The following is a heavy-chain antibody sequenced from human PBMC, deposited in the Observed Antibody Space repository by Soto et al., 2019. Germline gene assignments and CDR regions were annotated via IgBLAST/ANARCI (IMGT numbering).Heavy chain of an antibody. V-gene: IGHV1-69*01. D-gene: IGHD1-26*01. J-gene: IGHJ4*02. Sequence: QVQLVQSGAEVKKPGSSVKVSCKASGGTFSSYAISWVRQAPGQGLEWMGGIIPIFGTANYAQKFQGRVTITADESTSTAYMKMSSLRSEDTAVYYCARGNASIVGATTLDYWGQGTLVTVSS. CDR3: ARGNASIVGATTLDY. CDR2: IIPIFGTA. CDR1: GGTFSSYA.